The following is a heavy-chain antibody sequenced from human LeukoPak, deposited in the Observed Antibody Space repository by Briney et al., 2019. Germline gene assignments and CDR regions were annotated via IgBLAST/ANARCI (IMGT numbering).Heavy chain of an antibody. Sequence: GGSLRLSCAASGFTFSSYAMSWVRQAPGKGLEWVSAISGSGGSTYYADSVKGRFTISRDNSKNTLYLQMNSLRAEDTAVYYCAKDRIQDQYQLLPHWYFDLWGRGTLVTVSS. CDR3: AKDRIQDQYQLLPHWYFDL. CDR2: ISGSGGST. V-gene: IGHV3-23*01. D-gene: IGHD2-2*01. CDR1: GFTFSSYA. J-gene: IGHJ2*01.